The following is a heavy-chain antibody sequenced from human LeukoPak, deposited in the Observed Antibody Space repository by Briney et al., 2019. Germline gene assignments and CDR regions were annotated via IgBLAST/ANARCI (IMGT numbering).Heavy chain of an antibody. CDR3: ARHARMRYGSTRICQAINRFDP. J-gene: IGHJ5*02. CDR2: IYYSGST. D-gene: IGHD3-10*01. Sequence: PETLSLTCTVSRGSISSSSYSWAWIRQPPGKGLEWIGSIYYSGSTYYNPSLKSRITISVDTSKNQFSLKLSSVTAADTAVYYWARHARMRYGSTRICQAINRFDPWGQGALVTVSS. CDR1: RGSISSSSYS. V-gene: IGHV4-39*01.